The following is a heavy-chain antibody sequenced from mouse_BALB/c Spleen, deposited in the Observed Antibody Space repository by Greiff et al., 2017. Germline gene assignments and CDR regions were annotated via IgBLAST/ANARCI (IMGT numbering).Heavy chain of an antibody. CDR1: GYTFTSYV. CDR2: INPYNDGT. V-gene: IGHV1-14*01. D-gene: IGHD3-2*01. J-gene: IGHJ4*01. CDR3: ATARAYYAMDY. Sequence: VQLQQSGPELVKPGASVKMSCKASGYTFTSYVMHWVKQKPGQGLEWIGYINPYNDGTKYNEKFKGKATLTSDKSSSTAYMELSSLTSEDSAVYYCATARAYYAMDYWGQGTSVTVFS.